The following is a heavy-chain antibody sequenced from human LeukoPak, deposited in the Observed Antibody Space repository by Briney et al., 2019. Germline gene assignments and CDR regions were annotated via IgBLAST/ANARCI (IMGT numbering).Heavy chain of an antibody. V-gene: IGHV4-4*02. CDR1: GGSLTSTNW. D-gene: IGHD3-3*01. CDR3: AREGGFYRPLDH. CDR2: VHLDGRT. Sequence: SETLSLTCDVSGGSLTSTNWWTWVRQPPGRGVEWIGEVHLDGRTNYNPSLKSRLIMSVDLPENHISLKLTSVTAADTAVYYCAREGGFYRPLDHSGQGTLVTVSS. J-gene: IGHJ4*02.